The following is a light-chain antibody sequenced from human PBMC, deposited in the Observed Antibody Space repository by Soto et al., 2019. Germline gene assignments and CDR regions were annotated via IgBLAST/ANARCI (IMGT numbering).Light chain of an antibody. CDR1: SNDVGGYDY. V-gene: IGLV2-14*03. CDR3: MSFTIISGAWV. CDR2: DVT. Sequence: QSVLTQPASVSGSPGQSITISCSGTSNDVGGYDYVSWYQQHPGKAPKLLIYDVTVRPSGVSNRFSGSTSGTTASLTISGLQAEDEADYYCMSFTIISGAWVFGGGTKLTVL. J-gene: IGLJ3*02.